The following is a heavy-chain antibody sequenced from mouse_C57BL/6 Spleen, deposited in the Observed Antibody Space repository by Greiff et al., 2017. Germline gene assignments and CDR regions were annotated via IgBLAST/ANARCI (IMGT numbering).Heavy chain of an antibody. D-gene: IGHD3-2*02. CDR2: IDPSDSYT. CDR1: GYTFTSYW. Sequence: QVQLQQPGAELVKPGASVKLSCKASGYTFTSYWMQWVKQRPGQGLEWIGEIDPSDSYTNYNQKFKGKATLTVDTSSSTAYMQRSSLTSEDSAVYYCARSGSTQGWFAYWGQGTLVTVSA. V-gene: IGHV1-50*01. CDR3: ARSGSTQGWFAY. J-gene: IGHJ3*01.